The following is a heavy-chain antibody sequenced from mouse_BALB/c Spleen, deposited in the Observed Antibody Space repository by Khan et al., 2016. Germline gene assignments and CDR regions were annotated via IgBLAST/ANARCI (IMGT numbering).Heavy chain of an antibody. V-gene: IGHV3-2*02. CDR3: ARWLDAMDY. Sequence: EVQLQESGPGLVKPSQSLSLTCTVTGYSITSDYAWNWIRQFPGNTLEWMGYISYSGTPTYNPSLKSRISITRDTSKNQFFLQLNSVTTEDTATYYCARWLDAMDYWGQGTSVTVSS. J-gene: IGHJ4*01. CDR2: ISYSGTP. D-gene: IGHD2-2*01. CDR1: GYSITSDYA.